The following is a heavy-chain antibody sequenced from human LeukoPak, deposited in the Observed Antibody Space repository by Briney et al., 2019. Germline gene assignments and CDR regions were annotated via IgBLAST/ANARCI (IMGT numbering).Heavy chain of an antibody. D-gene: IGHD2-2*02. CDR3: ARESLTYCSSTSCYKTGAFDY. Sequence: ASVKVSCKASGYSFINFGLSWVRQAPGQGLEWMGWINPNSGGTNYAQKFQGRVTMTRDTSISTAYMELSRLRSDDTAVYYCARESLTYCSSTSCYKTGAFDYWGQGTLVTVSS. CDR2: INPNSGGT. J-gene: IGHJ4*02. V-gene: IGHV1-2*02. CDR1: GYSFINFG.